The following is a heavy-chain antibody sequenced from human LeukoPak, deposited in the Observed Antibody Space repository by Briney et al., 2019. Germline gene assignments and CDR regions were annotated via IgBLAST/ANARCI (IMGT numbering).Heavy chain of an antibody. CDR1: EFTFIAYG. V-gene: IGHV3-30*02. J-gene: IGHJ4*02. Sequence: QPGGSLRLSCAASEFTFIAYGLHWVRQAPGKGLEWVAFIRFDGNTKYYADSVKGRFTISRDNSNNTLFLQMNSLRPEDTAVYYCAKDHFPHRALRNFDYWGQGTLVTVSS. D-gene: IGHD3-3*02. CDR3: AKDHFPHRALRNFDY. CDR2: IRFDGNTK.